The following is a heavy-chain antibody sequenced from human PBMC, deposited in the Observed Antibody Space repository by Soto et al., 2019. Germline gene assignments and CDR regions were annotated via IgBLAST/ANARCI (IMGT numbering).Heavy chain of an antibody. V-gene: IGHV3-21*01. Sequence: GGSLRLSCAASGFTFGDHAMSWVRQAPGKGLEWVSSISSSSSYIYYADSVKGRFTISRDNAKNSLYLQMNSLRAEDTAVYYCARSLRLGELSLSDYFDYWGQGTLVTVSS. CDR3: ARSLRLGELSLSDYFDY. CDR2: ISSSSSYI. CDR1: GFTFGDHA. J-gene: IGHJ4*02. D-gene: IGHD3-16*02.